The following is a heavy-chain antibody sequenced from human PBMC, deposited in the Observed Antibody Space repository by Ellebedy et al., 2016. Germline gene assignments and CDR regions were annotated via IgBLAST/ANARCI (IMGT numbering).Heavy chain of an antibody. V-gene: IGHV4-34*01. Sequence: GSLRLXCAVYGGTFSDYYWSWIRQPPGKGLEWIGEINYSGSSNYNPSLKSRVTISVDTSKNQFSLKLRSVTAADTAVYYCARETVQRTLVGVVIGNFYMDVWGKGTPVTVSS. CDR3: ARETVQRTLVGVVIGNFYMDV. D-gene: IGHD3-3*01. CDR1: GGTFSDYY. CDR2: INYSGSS. J-gene: IGHJ6*03.